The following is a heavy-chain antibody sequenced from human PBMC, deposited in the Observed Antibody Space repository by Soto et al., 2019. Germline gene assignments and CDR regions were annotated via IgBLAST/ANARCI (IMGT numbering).Heavy chain of an antibody. Sequence: SLRLSCAASGFTFSNYWMHWVRQAPGKGLVWVSRVNGDGSGTFYADSVKGRFTISRDNAENTVFLQMNSLRAEDTAVYYCARDNWNTVWGQGTMVTVSS. D-gene: IGHD1-20*01. V-gene: IGHV3-74*01. J-gene: IGHJ3*01. CDR2: VNGDGSGT. CDR3: ARDNWNTV. CDR1: GFTFSNYW.